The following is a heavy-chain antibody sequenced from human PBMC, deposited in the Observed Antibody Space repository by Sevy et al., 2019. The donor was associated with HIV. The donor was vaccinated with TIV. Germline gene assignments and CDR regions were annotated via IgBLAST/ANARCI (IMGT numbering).Heavy chain of an antibody. CDR1: GFTYSDYY. Sequence: GGSLRLSCAASGFTYSDYYMSWIRQAPGRGLEWISYISSRGSTIYYADSVKGRFTISRDNAKNSLFLQMNSLKAEDRAFYYCAGDKCLGYFDIWGRGTMVTVSS. V-gene: IGHV3-11*01. CDR3: AGDKCLGYFDI. J-gene: IGHJ2*01. D-gene: IGHD3-16*01. CDR2: ISSRGSTI.